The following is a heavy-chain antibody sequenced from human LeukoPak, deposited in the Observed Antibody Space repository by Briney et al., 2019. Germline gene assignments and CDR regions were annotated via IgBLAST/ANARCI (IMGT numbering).Heavy chain of an antibody. CDR2: IYTSGST. CDR1: GGSISSGSYY. V-gene: IGHV4-61*02. Sequence: PSETLSLTCTVSGGSISSGSYYWRWIRQPAGKGLEWIGRIYTSGSTNYNPSLKSRVTISVDTSENQFSLKLSSVTAADTAVYYCARGSDWFDPRGQGTLVTVSS. D-gene: IGHD3-3*01. J-gene: IGHJ5*02. CDR3: ARGSDWFDP.